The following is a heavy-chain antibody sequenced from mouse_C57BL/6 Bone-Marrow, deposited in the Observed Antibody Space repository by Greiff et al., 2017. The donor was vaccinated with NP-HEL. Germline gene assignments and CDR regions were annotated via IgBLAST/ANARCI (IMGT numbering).Heavy chain of an antibody. CDR3: ARQAPTGTGYFDV. J-gene: IGHJ1*03. D-gene: IGHD4-1*02. CDR1: EYEFPSHD. V-gene: IGHV5-2*01. CDR2: INSDGGST. Sequence: DVMLVESGGGLVQPGESLKLSCESNEYEFPSHDMSWVRKTPEKRLELVAAINSDGGSTYYPDTMERRFIISRDNTKKTLYLQMSSLRSEDTALYYCARQAPTGTGYFDVWGTGTTVTVSS.